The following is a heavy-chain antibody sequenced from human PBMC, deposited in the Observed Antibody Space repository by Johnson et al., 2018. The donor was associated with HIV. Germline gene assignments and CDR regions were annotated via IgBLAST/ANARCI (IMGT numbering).Heavy chain of an antibody. CDR2: ISGGST. J-gene: IGHJ3*02. D-gene: IGHD2-8*01. Sequence: VQLVESGGGLIQPGGSLRLSCAASGFTVSSNEMSWVRQAPGKGLEWVSSISGGSTYYADSRKGRFTISRDNAKNSLYLQMNSLRAGDTAVYYCERNSGNGLVHRGDAFDMWGQGTMVTV. CDR3: ERNSGNGLVHRGDAFDM. CDR1: GFTVSSNE. V-gene: IGHV3-38-3*01.